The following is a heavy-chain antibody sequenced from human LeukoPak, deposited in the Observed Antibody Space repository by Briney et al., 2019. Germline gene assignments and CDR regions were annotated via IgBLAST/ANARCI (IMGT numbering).Heavy chain of an antibody. Sequence: GVSLRLSCVSSGFTIGTAWMSWVRQAPGKGLEWLGHIKSEGEGATTDYAAPAKGRFAISRDDSKNMIYLQMSSLKIDDTAIYYCIAHFPYFYGFDVWGKGTTVTVTS. CDR2: IKSEGEGATT. J-gene: IGHJ6*04. CDR3: IAHFPYFYGFDV. V-gene: IGHV3-15*01. D-gene: IGHD3-3*02. CDR1: GFTIGTAW.